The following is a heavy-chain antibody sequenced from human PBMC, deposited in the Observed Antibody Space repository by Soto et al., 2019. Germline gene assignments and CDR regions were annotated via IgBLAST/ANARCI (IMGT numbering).Heavy chain of an antibody. D-gene: IGHD3-10*01. CDR1: GFTFSSYA. J-gene: IGHJ6*02. Sequence: GGSLRLSCAASGFTFSSYAMSWVRQAPGKGLEWVSAISGSGGSTYYADSVKGRFTISIDNSKNTLSLHMNSLRAEDTAVYYCANSAGSGSYWGWAYYYSGMDVWGQGTTVTVSS. CDR2: ISGSGGST. V-gene: IGHV3-23*01. CDR3: ANSAGSGSYWGWAYYYSGMDV.